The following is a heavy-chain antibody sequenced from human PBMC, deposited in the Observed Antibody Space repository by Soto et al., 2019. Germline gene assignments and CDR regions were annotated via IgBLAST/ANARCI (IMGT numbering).Heavy chain of an antibody. CDR3: ARSPRVVPAAMPSRVDA. Sequence: ASVKVSCKASGYTFTRYYINWVRQATGQGLEWMGWMNPNSGNTGYAQKFQGRVTMTRNTSTSTAYMELSSLRSEDTAVYYCARSPRVVPAAMPSRVDAWGQGTLVTVSS. CDR2: MNPNSGNT. J-gene: IGHJ5*02. V-gene: IGHV1-8*01. D-gene: IGHD2-2*01. CDR1: GYTFTRYY.